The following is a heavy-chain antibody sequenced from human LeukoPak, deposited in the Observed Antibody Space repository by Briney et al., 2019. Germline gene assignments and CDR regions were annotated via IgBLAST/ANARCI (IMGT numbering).Heavy chain of an antibody. Sequence: PGGSLRLSCAASGFTFSSYSMNWVRQAPGKGLEWVSSISSSSSYIYYADSVKGRFTISRDNAKNSLYLQMNSLRAEDTAVYYCARVRPDGSSWIYYYYYMDVWGKGTTVTVSS. CDR2: ISSSSSYI. D-gene: IGHD6-13*01. CDR3: ARVRPDGSSWIYYYYYMDV. V-gene: IGHV3-21*01. J-gene: IGHJ6*03. CDR1: GFTFSSYS.